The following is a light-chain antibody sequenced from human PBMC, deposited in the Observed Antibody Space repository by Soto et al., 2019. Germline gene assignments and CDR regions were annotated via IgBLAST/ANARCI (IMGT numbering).Light chain of an antibody. CDR2: EVS. CDR1: SSDVGGYTY. J-gene: IGLJ1*01. V-gene: IGLV2-14*01. CDR3: NSYTSGSTYV. Sequence: QSVLSQTASVSGSPGQSITISCTGTSSDVGGYTYVSWYQQHPGKAPKLIIYEVSNRPSGVSNRFSGSRSGNTASLTISGLQAEDEADYYCNSYTSGSTYVFGTGTKVTVL.